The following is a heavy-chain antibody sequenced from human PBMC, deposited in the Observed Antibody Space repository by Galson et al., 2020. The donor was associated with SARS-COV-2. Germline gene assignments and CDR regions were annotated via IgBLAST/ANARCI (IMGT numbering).Heavy chain of an antibody. D-gene: IGHD3-10*01. J-gene: IGHJ5*02. CDR2: ITTNGYAT. Sequence: GGSLRLSCAASGFSFSSHDMHWVRQTPGKGLEWVSSITTNGYATFYAASVRGRFTVSRDNSENSLHLQMNSLRVEDTAVYYCARGPDSYYPRWFDPWGQGTLVTVSS. V-gene: IGHV3-48*03. CDR3: ARGPDSYYPRWFDP. CDR1: GFSFSSHD.